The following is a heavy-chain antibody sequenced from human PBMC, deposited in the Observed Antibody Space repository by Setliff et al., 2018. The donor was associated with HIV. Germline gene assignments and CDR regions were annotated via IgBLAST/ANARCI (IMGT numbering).Heavy chain of an antibody. J-gene: IGHJ4*02. CDR2: IDNSGNT. V-gene: IGHV4-59*01. CDR1: GVSISAYF. Sequence: PSETLSLTCAVSGVSISAYFWGWIRQSPEKGLEWIGYIDNSGNTNYSPSLKSRITISRDTSKNQFSLKLNSVTAADAAVYYCARSTPSVGYISEHWGQGTLVTVS. CDR3: ARSTPSVGYISEH. D-gene: IGHD5-12*01.